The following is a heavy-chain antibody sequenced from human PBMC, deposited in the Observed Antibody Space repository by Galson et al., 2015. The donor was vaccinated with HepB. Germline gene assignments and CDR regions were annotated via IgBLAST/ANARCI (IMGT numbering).Heavy chain of an antibody. CDR1: GYTFTSYA. J-gene: IGHJ4*02. Sequence: SVKVSCKASGYTFTSYAVHWVRQAPGQRLEWMGWINAGNGNTKYSQKFQGRVTITRDTSASTAYMELSSLRSEDTAVYYCARENGGGPAFDYWGQGTLVTVSS. V-gene: IGHV1-3*01. CDR2: INAGNGNT. CDR3: ARENGGGPAFDY. D-gene: IGHD3-16*01.